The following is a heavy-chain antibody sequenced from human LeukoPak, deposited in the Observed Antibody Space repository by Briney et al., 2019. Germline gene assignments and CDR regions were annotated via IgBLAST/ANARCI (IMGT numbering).Heavy chain of an antibody. Sequence: SQTLSLTCAISGDSVSNDGPAWNWIRQSPSRGLEWLGRTYYRSKWYNDYAVSVKSRISVSPDTSRNQFSLHLDSVTPEDTAVYYCASGTFRNGMDVWGQGTTVTVSS. CDR3: ASGTFRNGMDV. CDR2: TYYRSKWYN. V-gene: IGHV6-1*01. CDR1: GDSVSNDGPA. J-gene: IGHJ6*02. D-gene: IGHD1-26*01.